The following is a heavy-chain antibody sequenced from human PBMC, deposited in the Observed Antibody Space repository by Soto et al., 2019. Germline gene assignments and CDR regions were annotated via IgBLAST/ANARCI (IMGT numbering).Heavy chain of an antibody. CDR3: ARGPLWYYEVGPFDD. J-gene: IGHJ4*02. D-gene: IGHD3-22*01. V-gene: IGHV3-7*01. Sequence: GGSLRLSCAASGFTFSSYWMSWVRQAPGKGLEWVANIKQDGSEKYYVDSVKGRFTISRDNAKNSLYLQMNSLRAEDTAVYYCARGPLWYYEVGPFDDWGQGTLVTVSS. CDR1: GFTFSSYW. CDR2: IKQDGSEK.